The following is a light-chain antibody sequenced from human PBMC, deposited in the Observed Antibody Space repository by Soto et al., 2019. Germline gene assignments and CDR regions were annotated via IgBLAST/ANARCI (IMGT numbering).Light chain of an antibody. Sequence: QSALTQPASVSGSPGQSITISCTGTSSDAGGYNYVSWYQQHPGKAPKLMIYEVSNRPSGVSNRFSGSKSGNTASLTIPGLQAGDEADYYCSSYTSSSTLWVFGGGTKVTVL. J-gene: IGLJ3*02. CDR1: SSDAGGYNY. CDR3: SSYTSSSTLWV. V-gene: IGLV2-14*01. CDR2: EVS.